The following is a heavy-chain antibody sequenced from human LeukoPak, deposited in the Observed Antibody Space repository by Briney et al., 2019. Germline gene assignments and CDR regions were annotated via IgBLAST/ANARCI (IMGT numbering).Heavy chain of an antibody. J-gene: IGHJ4*02. Sequence: QPGGSLRLSCVASGFTFSSYAMSWVRQAPGKGLEWVSTISGSGGSTYYADSVKGRFTISRDNSKNTLYLQMNSLRAEDTAVYYCAKSPSGDRYYFDYWGQGTLVTVSS. D-gene: IGHD4-17*01. CDR1: GFTFSSYA. CDR2: ISGSGGST. V-gene: IGHV3-23*01. CDR3: AKSPSGDRYYFDY.